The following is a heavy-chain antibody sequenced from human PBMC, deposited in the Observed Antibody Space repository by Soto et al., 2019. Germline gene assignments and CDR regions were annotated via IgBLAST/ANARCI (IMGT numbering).Heavy chain of an antibody. D-gene: IGHD3-22*01. CDR3: GTGVIVDGSNNYGRRG. J-gene: IGHJ6*01. CDR1: GYSLRGNS. CDR2: SNPNSSGT. V-gene: IGHV1-2*02. Sequence: ASVKVSCRASGYSLRGNSIHWARQTPGQGLEWMVRSNPNSSGTVYGQKFRGRITMTRYTPLTTVYMQLNRLTSDDSAVHYFGTGVIVDGSNNYGRRGWGQESRVTVSS.